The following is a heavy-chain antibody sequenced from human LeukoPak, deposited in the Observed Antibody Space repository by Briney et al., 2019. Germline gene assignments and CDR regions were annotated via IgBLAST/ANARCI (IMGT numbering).Heavy chain of an antibody. D-gene: IGHD2-15*01. CDR2: ISSSSTYI. CDR3: ARVGPYCSGGSCYRLDY. J-gene: IGHJ4*02. V-gene: IGHV3-21*03. CDR1: GFTFSSYS. Sequence: GGSLRLSCAASGFTFSSYSMNWVRQAPGKGLEWVSFISSSSTYIYYADSLQGRFTSSRDNAKNSLYLQMNSQRAEDTAVYYGARVGPYCSGGSCYRLDYWGQGTLVIVSS.